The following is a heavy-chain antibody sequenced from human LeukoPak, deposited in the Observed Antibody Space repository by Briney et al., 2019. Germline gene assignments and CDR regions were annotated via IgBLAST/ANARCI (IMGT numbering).Heavy chain of an antibody. CDR2: MKQDGSEK. CDR3: ARDWRFLEWLSSGGPLD. V-gene: IGHV3-7*01. J-gene: IGHJ4*02. Sequence: SGGSLRLSCAASGFTFSSYWMSWVRQAPGTGLEWVANMKQDGSEKYYVDSVKGRFTISRDNAKNSLYLQMNSLRAEDTAVYYCARDWRFLEWLSSGGPLDWGQGTPFTVSS. CDR1: GFTFSSYW. D-gene: IGHD3-3*01.